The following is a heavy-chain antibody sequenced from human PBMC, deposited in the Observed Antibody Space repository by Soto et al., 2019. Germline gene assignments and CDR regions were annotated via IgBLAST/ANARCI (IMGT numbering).Heavy chain of an antibody. Sequence: QVQLVESGGGVVQPGRSLRLSCAASGFTFSSYGMHWVRQAPGKGLEWVAVIWYDGSNKYYADSVKGRFTISRDNSKNTLYLHMNSLRAEDTAVYYCAGDAGKLWFSDYWGQGTLVAVAS. D-gene: IGHD5-18*01. V-gene: IGHV3-33*01. CDR1: GFTFSSYG. J-gene: IGHJ4*02. CDR2: IWYDGSNK. CDR3: AGDAGKLWFSDY.